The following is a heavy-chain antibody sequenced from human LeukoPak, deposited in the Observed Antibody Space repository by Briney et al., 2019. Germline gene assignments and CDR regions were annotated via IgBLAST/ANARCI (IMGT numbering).Heavy chain of an antibody. CDR1: GLTFDHYV. CDR3: ARVTSSRGAIDI. V-gene: IGHV3-74*01. CDR2: INSDGGST. D-gene: IGHD6-13*01. Sequence: AGGSLRLSCAASGLTFDHYVMHWVRQAPGKGLVWVSRINSDGGSTTYAESVKGRFTISRDNAKNTLSLQMNSLRAEDTAVYYCARVTSSRGAIDIWGQGTMVTVSS. J-gene: IGHJ3*02.